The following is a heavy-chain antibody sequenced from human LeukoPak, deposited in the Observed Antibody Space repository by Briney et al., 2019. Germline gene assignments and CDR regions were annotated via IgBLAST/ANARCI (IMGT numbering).Heavy chain of an antibody. Sequence: GASVKVSCKASGYTFTDYYMHWVRQAPGQGLEWMAWMNPYSDNTGYLQKFRGRLTMTRDISIGTAYMELSSLGSEDTAVYYCVRSSSLVRGVILLTSDHHGIHWGQGTLVTVTS. V-gene: IGHV1-8*02. CDR1: GYTFTDYY. CDR3: VRSSSLVRGVILLTSDHHGIH. J-gene: IGHJ4*02. CDR2: MNPYSDNT. D-gene: IGHD3-10*01.